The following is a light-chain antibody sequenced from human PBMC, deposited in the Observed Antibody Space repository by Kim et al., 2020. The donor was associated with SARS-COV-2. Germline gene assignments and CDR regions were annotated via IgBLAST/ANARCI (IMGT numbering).Light chain of an antibody. J-gene: IGLJ2*01. CDR2: DND. V-gene: IGLV1-51*01. CDR3: GAWDSSLSAVV. CDR1: SSNIGNNY. Sequence: QKGNISCSGSSSNIGNNYVSWYRHLPGTAPKLLIYDNDKRPSVIPDRFSGSKSGTSATLGITGLQTGDEADYYCGAWDSSLSAVVFGGGTQLTVL.